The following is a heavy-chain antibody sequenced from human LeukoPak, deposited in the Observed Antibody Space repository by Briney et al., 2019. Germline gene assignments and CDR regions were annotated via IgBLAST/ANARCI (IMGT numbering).Heavy chain of an antibody. Sequence: SVTVSFTSSGGTFTIYAISWVRQAPGQGLELKGRIIPILGIANYAQKFQGRGTITTDKSTSTAYMELSSLRSEDTAVYYCTVPQSGGNWFDPWGPGTQVTVSS. CDR2: IIPILGIA. D-gene: IGHD3-16*01. V-gene: IGHV1-69*04. J-gene: IGHJ5*02. CDR3: TVPQSGGNWFDP. CDR1: GGTFTIYA.